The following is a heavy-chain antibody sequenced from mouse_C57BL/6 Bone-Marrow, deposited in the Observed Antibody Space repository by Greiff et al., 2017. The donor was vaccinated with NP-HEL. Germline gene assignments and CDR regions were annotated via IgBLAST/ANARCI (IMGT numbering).Heavy chain of an antibody. Sequence: QVQLQQSGAELARPGASVKLSCKASGYTFTSYGISWVKQRPGQGLEWIGEIYPRSGNPHYNEKFKGKATLTVDNSSSTAYMELRSLTSEASAVSFWAKKARVYCAVDYWGQGTSVTVSS. V-gene: IGHV1-81*01. D-gene: IGHD3-1*01. CDR3: AKKARVYCAVDY. CDR1: GYTFTSYG. J-gene: IGHJ4*01. CDR2: IYPRSGNP.